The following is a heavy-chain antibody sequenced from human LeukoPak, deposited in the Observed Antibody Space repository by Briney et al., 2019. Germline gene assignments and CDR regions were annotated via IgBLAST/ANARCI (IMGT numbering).Heavy chain of an antibody. CDR2: IYYSGST. CDR1: GGSISSYY. J-gene: IGHJ4*02. CDR3: ARERSSSWYYFDY. D-gene: IGHD6-13*01. Sequence: PSETLSLTCTVSGGSISSYYLSWIRQPPGKGLEWIGYIYYSGSTNYNPSLKSRVTISVDTSKNQFSLKLSSVTAADTAVYYCARERSSSWYYFDYWGQGTLVTVSS. V-gene: IGHV4-59*01.